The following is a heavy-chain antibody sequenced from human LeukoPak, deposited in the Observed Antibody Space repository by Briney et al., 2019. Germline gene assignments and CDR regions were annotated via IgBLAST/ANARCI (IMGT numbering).Heavy chain of an antibody. D-gene: IGHD5-18*01. CDR1: GGSLSSITYN. Sequence: PSETLSLTCSVSGGSLSSITYNCGWIRQSPGKGLEWIGNIYYSGSTYYNPSLQSRVTISVDTSKNQFSLKVTSVTAADTAVYYCAREPDTAMVTLDYWGQGTLVTVSS. CDR2: IYYSGST. V-gene: IGHV4-39*07. CDR3: AREPDTAMVTLDY. J-gene: IGHJ4*02.